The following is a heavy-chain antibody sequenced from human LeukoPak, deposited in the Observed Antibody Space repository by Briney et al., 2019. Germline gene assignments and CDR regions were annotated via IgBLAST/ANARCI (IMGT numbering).Heavy chain of an antibody. J-gene: IGHJ4*02. CDR3: AKGGSNNWSFDN. D-gene: IGHD1-1*01. V-gene: IGHV3-30-3*01. CDR1: GFTFSGYA. Sequence: PGGSLRLSCAASGFTFSGYAMHWVRQAPGKGLEWVAVISYDGSNKYYADSVKGRFTISRDNSKNTLYLQMNSLRPEDTAVYYCAKGGSNNWSFDNWGQGTLVTVSS. CDR2: ISYDGSNK.